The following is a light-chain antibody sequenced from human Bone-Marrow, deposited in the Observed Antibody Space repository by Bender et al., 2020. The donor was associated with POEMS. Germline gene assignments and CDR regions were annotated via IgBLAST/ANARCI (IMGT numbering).Light chain of an antibody. Sequence: QSALTQPHSVSGSPGQSVTISCTGTSSDVGGYNYVSWYQQHPGKAPKVMIYDVDKRPSGVPDRFSGSKSGNTASLTISGLQAEDEADYYCCSYAGTYTFVFGTGTKVTVL. CDR2: DVD. CDR1: SSDVGGYNY. CDR3: CSYAGTYTFV. V-gene: IGLV2-11*01. J-gene: IGLJ1*01.